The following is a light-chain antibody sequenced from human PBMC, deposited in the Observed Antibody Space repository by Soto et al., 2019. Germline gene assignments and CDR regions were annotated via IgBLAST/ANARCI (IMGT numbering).Light chain of an antibody. J-gene: IGLJ1*01. V-gene: IGLV2-8*01. CDR2: EVF. CDR3: KSYAGSNTYV. CDR1: KSDIGVYDF. Sequence: QSVLTQPASVSGSPGQSISISCTRTKSDIGVYDFVSWHQHLPGKAPRLIIYEVFQRPSGVPDRFSGSRSGNTASLTVSGLQAADEADYFCKSYAGSNTYVFGSGTKVTVL.